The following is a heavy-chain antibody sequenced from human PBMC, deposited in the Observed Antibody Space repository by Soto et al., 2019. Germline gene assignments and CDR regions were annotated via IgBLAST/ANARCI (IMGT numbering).Heavy chain of an antibody. CDR3: ARDKRDLRFLEWSYYFDY. Sequence: QVQLVESGGGVVQPGRSLRLSCAASGFTFSSCAMHWVRQAPGTGLEWVALISYDGSNKYYADSVKGRFTISRDNSKNPLYLQMNCLRAEDTAVYYCARDKRDLRFLEWSYYFDYWGQGTLVTVSS. D-gene: IGHD3-3*01. J-gene: IGHJ4*02. CDR1: GFTFSSCA. V-gene: IGHV3-30-3*01. CDR2: ISYDGSNK.